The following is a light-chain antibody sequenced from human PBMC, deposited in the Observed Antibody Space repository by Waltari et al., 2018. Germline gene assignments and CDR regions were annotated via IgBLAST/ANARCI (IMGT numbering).Light chain of an antibody. V-gene: IGKV3-11*01. J-gene: IGKJ2*01. CDR2: DAS. CDR3: QQSYLTPYT. Sequence: EIVLTQSPATLSLSPGARATLSCRASQSVSSYLAWYQQKPDQAPRLLIYDASNRATGIPARFSGSGSGTLFSLTISGLQPEDFATYYCQQSYLTPYTFGRGTKLEIK. CDR1: QSVSSY.